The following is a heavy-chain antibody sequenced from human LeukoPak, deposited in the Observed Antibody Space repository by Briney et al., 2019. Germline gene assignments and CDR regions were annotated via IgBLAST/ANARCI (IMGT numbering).Heavy chain of an antibody. CDR2: INPNSGAT. CDR3: ASVYSAYDLCQLDY. D-gene: IGHD5-12*01. V-gene: IGHV1-2*02. Sequence: GASVKVSCKASGYTFTDYYVHWVRQAPGQGLEWMGWINPNSGATNYAQAFQGRVTLTRVTSISTAYMEVNRLTSDDTAVYYCASVYSAYDLCQLDYWGQGTQVTVSS. CDR1: GYTFTDYY. J-gene: IGHJ4*02.